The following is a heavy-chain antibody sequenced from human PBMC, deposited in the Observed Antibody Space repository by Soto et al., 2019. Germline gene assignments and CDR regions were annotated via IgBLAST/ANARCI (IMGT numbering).Heavy chain of an antibody. D-gene: IGHD1-20*01. Sequence: QVQLVESGGGVVQPGRSLRLSCAASGFTFSSYGMHWVRQAPGKGLEWVAVISYDGSNKYYADSVKGRFTISRDNSKNTLYLQMNSLRAEDTAVYYCAKLLLRIPGTVDSWGQGTLVTVSS. V-gene: IGHV3-30*18. CDR3: AKLLLRIPGTVDS. J-gene: IGHJ4*02. CDR2: ISYDGSNK. CDR1: GFTFSSYG.